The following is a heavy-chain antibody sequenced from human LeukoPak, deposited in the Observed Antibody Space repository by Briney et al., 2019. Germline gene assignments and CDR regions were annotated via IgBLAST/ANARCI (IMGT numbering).Heavy chain of an antibody. Sequence: QTGGSLRLSCVASGFTFSTSAMHWVRRTPGKGLEWVSVIWADEKYKDYVDSVKCRFTISRDNSGNTLYLQMSSLRAEDTAVYYCARARLASGGWYFAHWGQGTLVTVSS. J-gene: IGHJ4*02. CDR1: GFTFSTSA. V-gene: IGHV3-33*01. D-gene: IGHD1-26*01. CDR3: ARARLASGGWYFAH. CDR2: IWADEKYK.